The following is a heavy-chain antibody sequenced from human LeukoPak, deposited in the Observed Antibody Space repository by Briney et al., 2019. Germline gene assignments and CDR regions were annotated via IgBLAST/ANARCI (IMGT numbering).Heavy chain of an antibody. CDR2: IIPIFDTA. CDR3: ASLVGYDFWSGYSSPTSYYYYYMDV. V-gene: IGHV1-69*05. CDR1: GGTFSSYA. Sequence: SVKVSCKASGGTFSSYAISWVRQAPGQGLEWMGGIIPIFDTANYAQKFQGRVTITTDESTSTAYMELSSLRSEDTAVYYCASLVGYDFWSGYSSPTSYYYYYMDVWGKGTTVTVSS. J-gene: IGHJ6*03. D-gene: IGHD3-3*01.